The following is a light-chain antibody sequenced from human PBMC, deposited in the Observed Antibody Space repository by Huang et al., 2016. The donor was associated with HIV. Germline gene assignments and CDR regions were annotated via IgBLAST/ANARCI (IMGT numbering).Light chain of an antibody. V-gene: IGKV3-15*01. J-gene: IGKJ1*01. CDR3: QQYYNWPWT. CDR1: QYVGTS. Sequence: EIVVTQSPATLSVSPGEGATLSCRASQYVGTSLAWYQQKPGQSPRLVIHSVSTRATGFPARFSCSGSRTEFTLTITSLQSEDCALYYCQQYYNWPWTFGLGTKVEI. CDR2: SVS.